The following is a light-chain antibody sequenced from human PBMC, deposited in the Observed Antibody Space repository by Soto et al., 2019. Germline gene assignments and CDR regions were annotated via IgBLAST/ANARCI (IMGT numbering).Light chain of an antibody. CDR1: SGHSNYA. CDR3: QTWDTGIVV. J-gene: IGLJ2*01. V-gene: IGLV4-69*01. CDR2: IHSDGSH. Sequence: QLVLTQSPSASASLGASVKLTCTLSSGHSNYAISWHQQQPEKGPRFLMNIHSDGSHNKGDGIPDRFSGSSSGAERYLTISSLQSEDEADYYCQTWDTGIVVFGGGTKVTAL.